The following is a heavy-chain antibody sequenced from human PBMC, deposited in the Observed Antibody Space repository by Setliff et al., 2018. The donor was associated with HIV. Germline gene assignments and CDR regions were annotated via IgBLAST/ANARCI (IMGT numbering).Heavy chain of an antibody. CDR2: INPNSGGT. D-gene: IGHD3-10*01. Sequence: VKVSCKASGYTFTGYYMHWVRQAPGQGLEWMGWINPNSGGTNYAQKFQGRVTMTRDTSISTAYMELSRLRSDDAAVYYCARDVFSYYYGSGSYIDYWGQGTLVTVSS. CDR1: GYTFTGYY. V-gene: IGHV1-2*02. CDR3: ARDVFSYYYGSGSYIDY. J-gene: IGHJ4*02.